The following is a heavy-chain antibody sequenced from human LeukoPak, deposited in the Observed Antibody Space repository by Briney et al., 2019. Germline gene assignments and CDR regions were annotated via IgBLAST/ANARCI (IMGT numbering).Heavy chain of an antibody. Sequence: SETLSPTCTVSGYSISSGYYWGWIRQPPGKGLEWIGSIYHSGSTYYNPSLKSRVTISVDTSKNQFSLKLSSVTAADTAVYYCARVGRYSSGWWSYGHYFDYWGQGTLVTVSS. J-gene: IGHJ4*02. D-gene: IGHD6-19*01. CDR3: ARVGRYSSGWWSYGHYFDY. V-gene: IGHV4-38-2*02. CDR1: GYSISSGYY. CDR2: IYHSGST.